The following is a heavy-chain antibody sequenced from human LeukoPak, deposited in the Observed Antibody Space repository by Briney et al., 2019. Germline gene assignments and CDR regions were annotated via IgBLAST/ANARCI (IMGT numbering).Heavy chain of an antibody. CDR2: INPNSGGT. Sequence: ASVKVSCKASGYTFTSYGISWVRQAPGQGLEWMGWINPNSGGTNYAQKFQGRVTMTRDTSISTAYMELSRLRSDDTAVYYCASYDILTGYYDYWGQGTLVTVSS. CDR1: GYTFTSYG. CDR3: ASYDILTGYYDY. D-gene: IGHD3-9*01. V-gene: IGHV1-2*02. J-gene: IGHJ4*02.